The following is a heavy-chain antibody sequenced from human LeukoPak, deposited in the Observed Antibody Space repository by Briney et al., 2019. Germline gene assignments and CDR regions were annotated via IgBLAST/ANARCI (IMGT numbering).Heavy chain of an antibody. V-gene: IGHV3-7*03. CDR3: ARCRTTVTAMPGY. CDR1: GFTFSSYA. Sequence: GGSLRLSCAASGFTFSSYAMHWVRQAPGKGLEWVANINKDESEKYYVDSVKGRFTISRDNAKNSLYLQMNSLRAEDTAVYYCARCRTTVTAMPGYWGQGTLVTVSS. J-gene: IGHJ4*02. D-gene: IGHD4-17*01. CDR2: INKDESEK.